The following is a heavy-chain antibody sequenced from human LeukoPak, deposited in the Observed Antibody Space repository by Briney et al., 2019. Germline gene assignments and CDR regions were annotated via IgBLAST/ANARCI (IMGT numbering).Heavy chain of an antibody. CDR2: IYYSGST. CDR3: AGVSPPNPPSYYFDY. CDR1: GGSISSSSYY. V-gene: IGHV4-39*07. Sequence: SETLSLTCTVSGGSISSSSYYWGWIRQPPGKGLEWIGSIYYSGSTYYNPSLKSRVTISVDTSKNQFSLKLSSVTAADTAVYYCAGVSPPNPPSYYFDYWGQGTLVTVSS. J-gene: IGHJ4*02.